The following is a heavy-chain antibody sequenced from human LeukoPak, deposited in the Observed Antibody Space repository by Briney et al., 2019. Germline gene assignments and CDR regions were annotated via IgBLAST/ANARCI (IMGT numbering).Heavy chain of an antibody. CDR2: IYYSGST. CDR1: GGSISSYY. J-gene: IGHJ4*02. V-gene: IGHV4-59*08. D-gene: IGHD3-22*01. CDR3: ARRPTYYDSSGGFDY. Sequence: PSETLSLTCTVSGGSISSYYWSWIRQPPGKGLEWIGYIYYSGSTNYNPSLKSRVTISVDTSKNQFSLKLSSVTAADTAVYYCARRPTYYDSSGGFDYWGQGTLVTVSS.